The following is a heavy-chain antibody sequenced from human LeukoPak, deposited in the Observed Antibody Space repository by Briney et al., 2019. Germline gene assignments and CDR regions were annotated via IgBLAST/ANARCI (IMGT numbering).Heavy chain of an antibody. CDR2: ISTSAGTI. Sequence: GGSLRLSCAASGFTFSDYYMTWIRQAPGKGLEWISYISTSAGTIYYADSVKGRFTISRDNAKNSLYLQMNSLRAEDTAVYYCARDAIDSSGFDFDHWGQGTLVTVSS. J-gene: IGHJ4*02. CDR3: ARDAIDSSGFDFDH. D-gene: IGHD3-22*01. V-gene: IGHV3-11*01. CDR1: GFTFSDYY.